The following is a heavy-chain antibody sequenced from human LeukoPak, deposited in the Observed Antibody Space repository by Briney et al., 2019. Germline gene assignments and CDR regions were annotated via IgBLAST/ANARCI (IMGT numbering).Heavy chain of an antibody. J-gene: IGHJ4*02. Sequence: SSVKVSCKASGYTFIGYYIHLVRQAPGPGLEWMGWINPNSGGTNYAQKFQGRVTMTRDTSISTAYMELSRLRSDDTAVYYCARAEDAYSDFDYWGQGTLVTVSS. V-gene: IGHV1-2*02. D-gene: IGHD5-24*01. CDR1: GYTFIGYY. CDR3: ARAEDAYSDFDY. CDR2: INPNSGGT.